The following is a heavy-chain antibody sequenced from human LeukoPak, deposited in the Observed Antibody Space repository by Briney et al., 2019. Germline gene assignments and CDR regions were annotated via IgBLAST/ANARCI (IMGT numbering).Heavy chain of an antibody. CDR2: TYYTSKWYN. Sequence: PSETLSLTCDISGDSVSSNSATWHWIRQSPSRGLEWLGRTYYTSKWYNDYAVFVKSRITINPDTSKNQFSLQLNSVTPEDTAVYYCARGYGYYFNYWGQGTLVTVSS. CDR3: ARGYGYYFNY. CDR1: GDSVSSNSAT. J-gene: IGHJ4*02. D-gene: IGHD1-1*01. V-gene: IGHV6-1*01.